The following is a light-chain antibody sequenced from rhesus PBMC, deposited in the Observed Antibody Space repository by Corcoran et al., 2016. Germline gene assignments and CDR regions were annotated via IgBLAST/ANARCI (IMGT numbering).Light chain of an antibody. V-gene: IGLV2-13*03. J-gene: IGLJ1*01. CDR2: EVR. CDR1: SSDIGGYNR. CDR3: SSYASSSTYV. Sequence: QAAPTQSPSVSGSPGQSVTISCTGTSSDIGGYNRVSWSHQHPGKAPKLMIYEVRQRPSEVSNRFHGSKSGNTASLTISGLQAEDEADYYRSSYASSSTYVFGVGTRLTVL.